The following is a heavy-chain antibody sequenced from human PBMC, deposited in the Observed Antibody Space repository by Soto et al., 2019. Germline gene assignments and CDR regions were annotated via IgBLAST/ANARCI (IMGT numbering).Heavy chain of an antibody. CDR3: ARDKITGLFDY. CDR1: VDSFSRYY. V-gene: IGHV4-59*12. CDR2: VYYSGNT. Sequence: SETLSLTCTVSVDSFSRYYWSWIRQPPGKGLEWIGYVYYSGNTDYNPSLKSRVTISIDTSNNQFSLTLTSVTAADTAVYYCARDKITGLFDYWGQGTLVTVSS. D-gene: IGHD2-8*02. J-gene: IGHJ4*02.